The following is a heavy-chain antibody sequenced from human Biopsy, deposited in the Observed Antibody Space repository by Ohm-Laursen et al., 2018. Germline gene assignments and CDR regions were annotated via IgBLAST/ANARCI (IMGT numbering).Heavy chain of an antibody. Sequence: SETLSLTCTVSGDSISSYYWSWIRQPPGKGLQWIGYVYYTGSTDYNPSLKSRVTISLDTSKNQFSLELSSVIPSDTAVYYCAIDRVPRRGVMPVYYYGMDVWGQGSTVTVSS. D-gene: IGHD2-21*01. CDR2: VYYTGST. V-gene: IGHV4-59*01. J-gene: IGHJ6*02. CDR1: GDSISSYY. CDR3: AIDRVPRRGVMPVYYYGMDV.